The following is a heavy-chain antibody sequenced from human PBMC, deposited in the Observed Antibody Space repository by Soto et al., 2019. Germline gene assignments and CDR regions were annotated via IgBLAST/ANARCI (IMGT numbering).Heavy chain of an antibody. CDR2: IYYSGST. J-gene: IGHJ5*02. Sequence: SEALSLPCTVSGGSLSSGGYFLCWLRQLPGKGLEWIGYIYYSGSTYYNPSLKSRVTISVDTSKNQFSLKLSSVTAADTAVYYCVWYYGSGSRWFDPWGQGTLVTVSS. D-gene: IGHD3-10*01. V-gene: IGHV4-31*03. CDR3: VWYYGSGSRWFDP. CDR1: GGSLSSGGYF.